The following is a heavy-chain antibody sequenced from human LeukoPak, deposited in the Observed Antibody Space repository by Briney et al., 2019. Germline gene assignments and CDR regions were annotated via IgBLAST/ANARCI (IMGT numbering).Heavy chain of an antibody. J-gene: IGHJ1*01. CDR1: GFTFTTYR. CDR2: ISSSSSYI. D-gene: IGHD6-13*01. CDR3: AKDIAAAGTEYFQH. Sequence: GGSLRLSWEPSGFTFTTYRMTWVRQAPGKGLEWVSSISSSSSYIYYADSVKGRFTISRDNAKNSLYLQMNSLRAEDMALYYCAKDIAAAGTEYFQHWGQGTLVTVSS. V-gene: IGHV3-21*04.